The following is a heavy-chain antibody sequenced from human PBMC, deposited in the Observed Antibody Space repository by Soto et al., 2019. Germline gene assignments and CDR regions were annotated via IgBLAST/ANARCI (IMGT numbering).Heavy chain of an antibody. CDR3: AKDSSVAGTMSHYYYYYGMDV. Sequence: GGSLRLSCAASGFTFSSYAMSWARQAPGKGLEWVSAISGSGGSTYYADSVKGRFTISRDNSKNTLYLQMNSLRAEDTAVYYCAKDSSVAGTMSHYYYYYGMDVWGQGTTVTVSS. J-gene: IGHJ6*02. D-gene: IGHD1-1*01. CDR2: ISGSGGST. CDR1: GFTFSSYA. V-gene: IGHV3-23*01.